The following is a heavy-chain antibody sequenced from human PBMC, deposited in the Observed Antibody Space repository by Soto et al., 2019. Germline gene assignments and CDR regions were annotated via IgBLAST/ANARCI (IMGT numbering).Heavy chain of an antibody. CDR1: GGSISSSSYY. D-gene: IGHD6-13*01. CDR3: ARHQSHSSSYVDP. J-gene: IGHJ5*02. V-gene: IGHV4-39*01. Sequence: SETLSLTCTVSGGSISSSSYYWGWIRQPPGKGLEWIGSIYYSGSTHYNPSLKSRVTISVDTSKNQFSLKLSSVTAADTAVYYCARHQSHSSSYVDPWGQGTLVTVSS. CDR2: IYYSGST.